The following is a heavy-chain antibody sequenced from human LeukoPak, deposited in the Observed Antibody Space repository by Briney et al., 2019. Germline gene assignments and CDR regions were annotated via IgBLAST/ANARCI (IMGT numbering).Heavy chain of an antibody. CDR1: GGSISSYY. CDR2: IYYSGST. D-gene: IGHD6-13*01. CDR3: ARLDPGTPYYFDY. V-gene: IGHV4-59*01. Sequence: SETLSLTCTVSGGSISSYYWSWIRQPPGKGLEWIGYIYYSGSTNYNPSLKSRVTISVDTSKNQFSLKLSSVTAADTSVYYCARLDPGTPYYFDYWGQGTLVTVSS. J-gene: IGHJ4*02.